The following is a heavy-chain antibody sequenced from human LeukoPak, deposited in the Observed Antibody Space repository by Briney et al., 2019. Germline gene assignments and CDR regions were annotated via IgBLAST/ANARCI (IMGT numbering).Heavy chain of an antibody. D-gene: IGHD5-18*01. Sequence: TSETLSLTCIVSGGSIDIYYWSWIRQPPGKGLEWIGYIYYTGSTNYNPSLKSRVTISVDTSKNQFSLKLSSVTAADTAVYYCARPLRYGYLGAFDIWGRGTMVTASS. J-gene: IGHJ3*02. V-gene: IGHV4-59*01. CDR3: ARPLRYGYLGAFDI. CDR1: GGSIDIYY. CDR2: IYYTGST.